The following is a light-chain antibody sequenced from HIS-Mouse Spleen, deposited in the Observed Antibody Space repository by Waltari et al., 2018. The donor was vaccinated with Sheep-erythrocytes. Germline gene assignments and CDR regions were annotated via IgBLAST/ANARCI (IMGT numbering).Light chain of an antibody. CDR3: CSYAGSSTFHVV. CDR2: EGS. CDR1: SSAAGRYNL. Sequence: QSALTQPASVSGSPGQSITISCTATSSAAGRYNLFSWYQQHPGKAPKLMIYEGSKRPSGVSNRFSGSKSGNTASLTISGLQAEDEADYYCCSYAGSSTFHVVFGGGTKLTVL. J-gene: IGLJ2*01. V-gene: IGLV2-23*03.